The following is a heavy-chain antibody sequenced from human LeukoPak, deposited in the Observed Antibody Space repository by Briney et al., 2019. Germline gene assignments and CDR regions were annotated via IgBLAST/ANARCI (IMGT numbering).Heavy chain of an antibody. CDR2: INHSGST. CDR1: GGSFSGYY. Sequence: SETLSLTCAVYGGSFSGYYWSWIRQPPGKGLEWIGEINHSGSTNYNLSLKSRVTISVDTSKNQFSLKLSSVTAADTAVYYCARDGRGYLRWGQGTLVTVSS. V-gene: IGHV4-34*01. J-gene: IGHJ4*02. CDR3: ARDGRGYLR. D-gene: IGHD1-1*01.